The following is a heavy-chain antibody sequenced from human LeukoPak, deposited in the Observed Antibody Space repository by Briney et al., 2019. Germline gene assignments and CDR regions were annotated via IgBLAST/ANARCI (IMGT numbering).Heavy chain of an antibody. J-gene: IGHJ6*04. Sequence: GGSLRLSCAASGFIFSSYWMSWVRQAPGKGLEWVANIKENGSEKYYVDSVKGRFTISRDNAKNSLYLQTNSLRAEDTAVYYCARRALRYCSSTSCPAQYYGVDVWGKGTTVTVSS. CDR2: IKENGSEK. D-gene: IGHD2-2*01. CDR1: GFIFSSYW. V-gene: IGHV3-7*03. CDR3: ARRALRYCSSTSCPAQYYGVDV.